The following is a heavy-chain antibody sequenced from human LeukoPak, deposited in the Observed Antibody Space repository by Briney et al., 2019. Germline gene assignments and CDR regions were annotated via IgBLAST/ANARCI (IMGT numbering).Heavy chain of an antibody. CDR3: ARVDGGEYYYYGMDV. D-gene: IGHD3-16*01. CDR1: GGSISSSSYY. J-gene: IGHJ6*02. CDR2: IYYSGST. Sequence: SETLSLTCTVPGGSISSSSYYWGWIRQPPGKGLEWIGSIYYSGSTYYNPSLKSRVTISVDTSKNQFSLKLSSVTAADTAVYYCARVDGGEYYYYGMDVWGQGTTVTVSS. V-gene: IGHV4-39*01.